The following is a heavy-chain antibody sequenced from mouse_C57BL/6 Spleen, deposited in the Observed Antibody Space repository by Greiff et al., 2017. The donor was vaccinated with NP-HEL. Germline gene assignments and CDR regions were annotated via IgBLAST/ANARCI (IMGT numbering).Heavy chain of an antibody. V-gene: IGHV1-66*01. CDR2: IYPGSGNT. CDR1: GYSFTSYY. J-gene: IGHJ1*03. Sequence: QVQLKQSGPELVKPGASVKISCKASGYSFTSYYIHWVKQRPGQGLEWIGWIYPGSGNTKYNEKFKGKATLTADTSSSTAYMQLSSLTSEDSAVYYCARGRTDWYFDVWGTGTTVTVSS. CDR3: ARGRTDWYFDV.